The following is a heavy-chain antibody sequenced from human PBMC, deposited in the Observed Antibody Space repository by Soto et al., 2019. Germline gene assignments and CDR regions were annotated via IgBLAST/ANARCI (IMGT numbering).Heavy chain of an antibody. CDR1: GFTFSSYA. J-gene: IGHJ5*02. Sequence: GGSLRLSCAASGFTFSSYAMSWVRQAPGKGLEWVSAISGSGGSTYYADSVKGRFTISRDNSKNTLYLQMNSLRAEDTAVYYCAKGHSGSWSRSNWFDPWGQGTLVTVSS. CDR2: ISGSGGST. V-gene: IGHV3-23*01. CDR3: AKGHSGSWSRSNWFDP. D-gene: IGHD6-13*01.